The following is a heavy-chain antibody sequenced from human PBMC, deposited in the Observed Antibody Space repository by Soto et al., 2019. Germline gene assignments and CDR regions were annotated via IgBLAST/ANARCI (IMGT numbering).Heavy chain of an antibody. Sequence: ASVKVSFKASGYTFTSYYMHWVRQAPGQGLEWMGIINPSGGSTSYARKFQGRVTMTRDTSTSTVYMELSSLRSEDTAVYYCARDLFYDFWSGSARVNSMDVWGKGTTVTAP. V-gene: IGHV1-46*03. CDR1: GYTFTSYY. J-gene: IGHJ6*03. CDR3: ARDLFYDFWSGSARVNSMDV. CDR2: INPSGGST. D-gene: IGHD3-3*01.